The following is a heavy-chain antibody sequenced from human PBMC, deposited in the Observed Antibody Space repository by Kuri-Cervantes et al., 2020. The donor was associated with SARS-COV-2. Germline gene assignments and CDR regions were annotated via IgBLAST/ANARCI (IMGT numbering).Heavy chain of an antibody. CDR3: AKTLPQPSAYFDY. CDR2: ISGSGGST. Sequence: GESLKISCAASGFTFSSYAMSWVRQAPGKGLECVSAISGSGGSTYYADSVKGRFTISRDNSKNTLYLQMNSLRAEEAAIYYCAKTLPQPSAYFDYWGQGTLVTVSS. D-gene: IGHD2-15*01. V-gene: IGHV3-23*01. CDR1: GFTFSSYA. J-gene: IGHJ4*02.